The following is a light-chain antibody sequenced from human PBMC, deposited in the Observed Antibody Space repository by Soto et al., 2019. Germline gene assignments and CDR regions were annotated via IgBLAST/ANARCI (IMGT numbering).Light chain of an antibody. CDR2: GAT. CDR3: QQYDSAPFT. V-gene: IGKV3-20*01. Sequence: EIVLTQSPGTLSVSPGGTATLSCRASQSVTSSYLAWYQQQPGQAPRLLIYGATSRATGIPDRFSGSGSGIDFTLTISRLEPEELAVYFCQQYDSAPFTFGPGTKVEI. J-gene: IGKJ3*01. CDR1: QSVTSSY.